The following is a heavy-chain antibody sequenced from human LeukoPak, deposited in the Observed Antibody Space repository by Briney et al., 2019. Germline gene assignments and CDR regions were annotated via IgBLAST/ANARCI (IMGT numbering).Heavy chain of an antibody. J-gene: IGHJ5*02. CDR1: GGSITSGGFY. CDR3: ARVDGSGSKRWFDP. Sequence: SETLSLTCSVSGGSITSGGFYWSWIRQHPGQGLEWIGYIHNSGSTYYNPSLQSRAIISLDTSKSQFSLQLNSVTAADTAVYYCARVDGSGSKRWFDPWGQGAPVTVPS. D-gene: IGHD3-10*01. CDR2: IHNSGST. V-gene: IGHV4-31*03.